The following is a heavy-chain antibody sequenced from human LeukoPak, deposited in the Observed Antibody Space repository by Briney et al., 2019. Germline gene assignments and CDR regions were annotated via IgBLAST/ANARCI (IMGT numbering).Heavy chain of an antibody. Sequence: GGSLRLSCAASGFTFSGYWMSWVRQAPGKGLEWVANIKQDGSEKYYVDSVKGRFTISRDNAKNSLFLQMNSLRAEDTAVYYCARDPGYSSGWGRIGFDYWGQGTLVTVSS. CDR3: ARDPGYSSGWGRIGFDY. CDR1: GFTFSGYW. V-gene: IGHV3-7*01. D-gene: IGHD6-19*01. CDR2: IKQDGSEK. J-gene: IGHJ4*02.